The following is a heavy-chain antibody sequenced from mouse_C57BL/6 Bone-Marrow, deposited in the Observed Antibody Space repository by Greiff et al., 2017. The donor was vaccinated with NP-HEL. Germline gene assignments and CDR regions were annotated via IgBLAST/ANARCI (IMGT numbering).Heavy chain of an antibody. J-gene: IGHJ3*01. D-gene: IGHD2-3*01. CDR3: AREGWFLLFAY. CDR1: GYTFTSYW. V-gene: IGHV1-69*01. CDR2: IDTSDSYT. Sequence: QVQLQQPGAELVLPGASVKLSCTASGYTFTSYWMHWVKQRPGQGLEWIGEIDTSDSYTNYNQKFKGKSTLTVDKSSSTAYMQLSSRTSEDSSVYCCAREGWFLLFAYWGQGTLVTVSA.